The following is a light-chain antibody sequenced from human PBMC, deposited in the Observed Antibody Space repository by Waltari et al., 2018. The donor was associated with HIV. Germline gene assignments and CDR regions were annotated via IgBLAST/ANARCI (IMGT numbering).Light chain of an antibody. J-gene: IGKJ1*01. CDR1: QSVLYNSNNKNY. V-gene: IGKV4-1*01. CDR2: WGF. CDR3: QQYYSPPPT. Sequence: DIVMTQSPDSLAVSLGERATINCKSSQSVLYNSNNKNYLACYQQKPGQPPKMLIYWGFPRESGVPERFSGSGSGTDFTLTISSLRPEDVVVYYDQQYYSPPPTFGQGTKVEIK.